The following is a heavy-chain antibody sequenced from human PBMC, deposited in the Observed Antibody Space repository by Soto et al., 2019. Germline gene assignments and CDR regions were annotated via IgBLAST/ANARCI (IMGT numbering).Heavy chain of an antibody. CDR3: AMGLAAAGPLDY. V-gene: IGHV3-23*01. J-gene: IGHJ4*02. CDR2: ISGSGGTP. CDR1: GFTFSYSA. Sequence: RGSLRLSCAASGFTFSYSAMSWVRQAPGRGLEWVSTISGSGGTPYYADSVKGRFTISRDNSKNSLYLILNSLRADDTAIYYCAMGLAAAGPLDYWGQGAQVTVSS. D-gene: IGHD6-13*01.